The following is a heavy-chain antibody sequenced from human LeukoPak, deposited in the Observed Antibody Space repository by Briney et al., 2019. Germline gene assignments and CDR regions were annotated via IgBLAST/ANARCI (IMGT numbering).Heavy chain of an antibody. CDR3: ARDGLVPAAIDYYYYCMDV. J-gene: IGHJ6*03. V-gene: IGHV1-69*04. Sequence: ASVKVSCKASGGTFSSYTISWVRQAPGQGLEWMGRIIPILGIANYAQKFQGRVTITADKSTSTAYMELSSLRSEDTAVYYCARDGLVPAAIDYYYYCMDVWGKGTTVTVSS. CDR1: GGTFSSYT. CDR2: IIPILGIA. D-gene: IGHD2-2*01.